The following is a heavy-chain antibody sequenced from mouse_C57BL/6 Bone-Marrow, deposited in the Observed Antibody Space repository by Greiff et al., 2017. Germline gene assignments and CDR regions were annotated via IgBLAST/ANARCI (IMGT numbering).Heavy chain of an antibody. V-gene: IGHV14-2*01. J-gene: IGHJ1*03. CDR2: IDPEDGET. Sequence: EVKLQQSGAELVKPGASVKLSCTASGFNIKDYYMHWVKQRTEQGLEWIGRIDPEDGETKYDPKFQGKATITADTSSNTAYLQLSSLTSEDTAVYYCARFIARVWGTGTTVTVSS. D-gene: IGHD1-1*01. CDR3: ARFIARV. CDR1: GFNIKDYY.